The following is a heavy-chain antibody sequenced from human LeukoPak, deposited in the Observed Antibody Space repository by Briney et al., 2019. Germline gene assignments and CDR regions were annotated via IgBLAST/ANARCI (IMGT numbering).Heavy chain of an antibody. V-gene: IGHV4-34*01. CDR3: ARGRLPYSSSWYVLDF. D-gene: IGHD6-13*01. CDR2: INHSGST. CDR1: GGSFSGYY. Sequence: PSETLSLTCAVYGGSFSGYYWSWIRQPPGKGLEWIGEINHSGSTNYNPSLKSRVTISEGTSKNQFSLNLSSVTAADTAVYYCARGRLPYSSSWYVLDFWGQGTLVTVSS. J-gene: IGHJ4*02.